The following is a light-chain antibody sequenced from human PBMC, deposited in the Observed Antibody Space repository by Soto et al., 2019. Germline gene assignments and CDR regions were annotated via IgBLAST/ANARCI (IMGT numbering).Light chain of an antibody. V-gene: IGKV1-5*01. CDR1: QSISSR. CDR2: DAS. CDR3: PQYNGYSLT. J-gene: IGKJ1*01. Sequence: DIQMTQSPSTLSASVGDRVTITCRARQSISSRLAWYQLKPGKAPKLLMSDASNLERGVPSTFSGSGSGTAFTITISSMQPDDFATSYCPQYNGYSLTFGQGTKVDLK.